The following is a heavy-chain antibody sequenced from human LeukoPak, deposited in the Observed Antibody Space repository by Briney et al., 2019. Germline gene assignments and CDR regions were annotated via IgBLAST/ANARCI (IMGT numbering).Heavy chain of an antibody. J-gene: IGHJ5*02. CDR2: IRYDGSKK. CDR3: AKGLYYKDRSGYPA. V-gene: IGHV3-30*02. CDR1: GFTFSSFG. D-gene: IGHD3-22*01. Sequence: PGGSLRLSCAASGFTFSSFGMHWFRQAPGKGLEWVAFIRYDGSKKYYGDSVKGRFTISRDNSKNTLYVQMNSLRGEDTAVYYCAKGLYYKDRSGYPAWGQGTLVTVSS.